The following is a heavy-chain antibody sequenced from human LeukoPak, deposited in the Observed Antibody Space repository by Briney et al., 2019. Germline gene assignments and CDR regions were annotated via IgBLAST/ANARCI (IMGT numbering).Heavy chain of an antibody. Sequence: PGGSLRLSCAASGFTFSSYAMHWVRQAPGKGLEWVAVISYDGSNKYYADSVKGRFTISRDNSKNTLYLQMNSLRAEDTAVYYCARDQWELLTTYYYYYMDVWGKGTTVTVSS. CDR1: GFTFSSYA. J-gene: IGHJ6*03. CDR3: ARDQWELLTTYYYYYMDV. V-gene: IGHV3-30*04. CDR2: ISYDGSNK. D-gene: IGHD1-26*01.